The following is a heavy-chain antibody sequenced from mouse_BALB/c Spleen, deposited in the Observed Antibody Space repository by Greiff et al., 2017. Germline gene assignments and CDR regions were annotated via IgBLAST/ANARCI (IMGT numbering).Heavy chain of an antibody. CDR2: INPGSSTI. J-gene: IGHJ1*01. V-gene: IGHV4-2*02. D-gene: IGHD1-1*01. Sequence: EVQLLESGGGLVQPGGSLNLSCAASGFDFSRYWMSWARQAPGKGQEWIGEINPGSSTINYTPSLKDKFIISRDNAKNTLYLQMSKVRSEDTALYYCARSYGSSYEYFDVWGAGTTVTVSS. CDR1: GFDFSRYW. CDR3: ARSYGSSYEYFDV.